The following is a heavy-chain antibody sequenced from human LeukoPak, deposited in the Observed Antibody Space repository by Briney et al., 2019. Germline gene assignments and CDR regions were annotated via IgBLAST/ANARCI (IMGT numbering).Heavy chain of an antibody. CDR3: ARGILGVKFWSAPKGKTFDY. J-gene: IGHJ4*02. Sequence: GSLRLSCAVSGFTFRSYGMNWVRQAPGKGLERIGEINHSGSTNYNPSLKSRVTISVDTSKNQFSLKLSSVTAADTAVCYCARGILGVKFWSAPKGKTFDYWGQGTLVTVSS. D-gene: IGHD3-3*01. CDR2: INHSGST. V-gene: IGHV4-34*01. CDR1: GFTFRSYG.